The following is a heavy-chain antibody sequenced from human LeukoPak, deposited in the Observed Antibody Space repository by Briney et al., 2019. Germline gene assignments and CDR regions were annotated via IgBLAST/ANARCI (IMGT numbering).Heavy chain of an antibody. V-gene: IGHV4-39*01. J-gene: IGHJ5*02. Sequence: SETLSLTCTVSGGSISSTSYYWGWIRQPPGKGLEWIGSIYYSGSTYYNPSLKRRVTISVDTSKNQFSLKLSSVTASDMAVYYCARNARYCSGGNCYSGWFDPWGQGTLVTVSS. CDR2: IYYSGST. D-gene: IGHD2-15*01. CDR1: GGSISSTSYY. CDR3: ARNARYCSGGNCYSGWFDP.